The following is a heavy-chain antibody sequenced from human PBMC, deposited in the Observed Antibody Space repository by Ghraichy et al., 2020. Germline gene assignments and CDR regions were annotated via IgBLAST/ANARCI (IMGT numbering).Heavy chain of an antibody. CDR1: GYTFTSYG. D-gene: IGHD2-15*01. CDR3: ARAGSFVVVVAATYNWFDP. J-gene: IGHJ5*02. Sequence: ASVKVSCKASGYTFTSYGISWVRQAPGQGLEWMGWISAYNGNTNYAQKLQGRVTMTTDTSTSTAYMELRSLRSDDTAVYYCARAGSFVVVVAATYNWFDPWGQGHLVIVSS. V-gene: IGHV1-18*01. CDR2: ISAYNGNT.